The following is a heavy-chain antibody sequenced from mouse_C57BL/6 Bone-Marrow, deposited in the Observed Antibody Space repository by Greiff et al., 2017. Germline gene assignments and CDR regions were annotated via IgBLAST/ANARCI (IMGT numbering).Heavy chain of an antibody. CDR1: GYTFTSYW. CDR3: ARSWQRGYFDV. CDR2: IDPSDSYT. J-gene: IGHJ1*03. V-gene: IGHV1-50*01. Sequence: VQLQQSGAELVKPGASVKLSCKASGYTFTSYWMQWVKQRPGQGLEWIGEIDPSDSYTNYNQKFKGKATLTVDTSSSTAYMQLSSLTSEDSAVYYCARSWQRGYFDVWGTGTTVTVTS.